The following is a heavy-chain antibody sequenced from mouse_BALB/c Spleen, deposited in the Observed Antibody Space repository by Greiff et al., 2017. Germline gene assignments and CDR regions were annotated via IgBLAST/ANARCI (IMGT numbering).Heavy chain of an antibody. Sequence: VQLQQTGPELVKPGASVKISCKASGYSFTDYIMLWVKQSHGKSLEWIGNINPYYGSTSYNLKFKGKATLTVDKSSSTAYMQLNSLTSEDSAVYYCARGEYYFDYWGQGTTLTVSS. J-gene: IGHJ2*01. CDR1: GYSFTDYI. V-gene: IGHV1-39*01. CDR2: INPYYGST. CDR3: ARGEYYFDY.